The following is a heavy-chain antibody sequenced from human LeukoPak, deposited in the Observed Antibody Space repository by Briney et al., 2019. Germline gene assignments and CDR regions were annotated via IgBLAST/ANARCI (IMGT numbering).Heavy chain of an antibody. D-gene: IGHD2-21*02. CDR3: VRDTAVAAKFGNWHFDL. CDR2: IGTAGDT. J-gene: IGHJ2*01. Sequence: GGSLRLSCAASGFTSSRYDTHWVRQDTGRGLERVSAIGTAGDTYYPGSVKGRFTISRENAKNSLYLQMNSLRAEDTAVYYCVRDTAVAAKFGNWHFDLWGRGTLVTVSS. CDR1: GFTSSRYD. V-gene: IGHV3-13*01.